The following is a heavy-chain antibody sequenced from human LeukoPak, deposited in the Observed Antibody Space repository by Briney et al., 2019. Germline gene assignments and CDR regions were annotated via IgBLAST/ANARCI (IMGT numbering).Heavy chain of an antibody. Sequence: PSETLSLTCAVYGGSFSGYYWSWIRQPPGKGLEWIGEINHSGSTNYNPSLKSRVTISVDTSKNQFSLKLSSVTAADTAVYYCARGGRRYCSGGSCYVLGYWGQGTLVTVSS. CDR2: INHSGST. J-gene: IGHJ4*02. CDR1: GGSFSGYY. V-gene: IGHV4-34*01. CDR3: ARGGRRYCSGGSCYVLGY. D-gene: IGHD2-15*01.